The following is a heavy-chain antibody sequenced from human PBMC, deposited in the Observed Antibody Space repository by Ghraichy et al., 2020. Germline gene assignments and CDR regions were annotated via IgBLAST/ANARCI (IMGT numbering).Heavy chain of an antibody. V-gene: IGHV4-59*01. D-gene: IGHD6-13*01. CDR1: GGSISSYY. CDR2: IYYSGSI. CDR3: ASCFIAAAGTGYFDY. Sequence: SETLSLTCTVSGGSISSYYWSWIRQPPGKGLEWIGYIYYSGSINYNPSLKSRVTISVDTSKNQFSLKLSSVTAADTAVYYCASCFIAAAGTGYFDYWGQGTLVTVSS. J-gene: IGHJ4*02.